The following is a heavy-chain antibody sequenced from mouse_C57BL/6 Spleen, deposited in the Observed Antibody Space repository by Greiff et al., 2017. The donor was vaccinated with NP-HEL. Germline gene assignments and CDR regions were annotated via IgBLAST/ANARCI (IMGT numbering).Heavy chain of an antibody. J-gene: IGHJ1*03. Sequence: ESGPGLVKPSQSLSLTCSVTGYSITSGYYWNWIRQFPGNKLEWMGYISYDGSNNYNPSLKNRISITRDTSKNQFFLKLNSVTTEDTATYYCAATVVARRYFDVWGTGTTVTVSS. D-gene: IGHD1-1*01. CDR2: ISYDGSN. CDR3: AATVVARRYFDV. V-gene: IGHV3-6*01. CDR1: GYSITSGYY.